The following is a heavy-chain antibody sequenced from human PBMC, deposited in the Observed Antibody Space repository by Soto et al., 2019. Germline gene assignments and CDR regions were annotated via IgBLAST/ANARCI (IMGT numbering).Heavy chain of an antibody. CDR2: ISPTGDTT. CDR1: GFIFSHRG. V-gene: IGHV3-48*02. Sequence: PGGSLRLSCAASGFIFSHRGMIWARQAPGKGLEWVSYISPTGDTTHYADSVKGRFTLSRDNARNLLHLQMDSLRDEDTAVYYCAREYIVVVPAASTWFDPWGQGTLVTVSS. J-gene: IGHJ5*02. CDR3: AREYIVVVPAASTWFDP. D-gene: IGHD2-2*01.